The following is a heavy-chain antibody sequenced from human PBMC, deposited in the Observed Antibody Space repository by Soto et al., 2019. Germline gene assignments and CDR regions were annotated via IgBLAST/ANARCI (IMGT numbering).Heavy chain of an antibody. CDR1: GFSLSNYA. CDR2: ITGSADKT. CDR3: ARECSSSSCTVWHY. D-gene: IGHD2-2*01. Sequence: EVQLLESGGDLVPPGGSLRLSCAASGFSLSNYAMTWVRQAPGKGLAWVSGITGSADKTYYADSVKGRFIISRDNSKNTLDLQMNSLRAEETALYYCARECSSSSCTVWHYWGPGALVTVAS. J-gene: IGHJ4*02. V-gene: IGHV3-23*01.